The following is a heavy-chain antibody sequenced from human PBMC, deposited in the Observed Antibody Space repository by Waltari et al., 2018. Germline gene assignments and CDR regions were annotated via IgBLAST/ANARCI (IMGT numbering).Heavy chain of an antibody. Sequence: EVQLVESGGGLIQPGGSLRLSCAASGFTVSSHYMTWVRQAPGKGLEWVSVIYSGGTTYYADSVKGRFTISRDNSKNTLYLQMNSLRAEDTAVYYCARDRGIAAGGLYYYYGMDVWGQGTTVTVSS. CDR1: GFTVSSHY. J-gene: IGHJ6*02. CDR3: ARDRGIAAGGLYYYYGMDV. CDR2: IYSGGTT. V-gene: IGHV3-53*01. D-gene: IGHD6-13*01.